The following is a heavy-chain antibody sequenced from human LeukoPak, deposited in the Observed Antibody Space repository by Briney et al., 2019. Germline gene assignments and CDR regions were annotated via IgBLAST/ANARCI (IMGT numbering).Heavy chain of an antibody. CDR1: GGSISSSSYY. V-gene: IGHV4-39*01. Sequence: SETLSLTCTVSGGSISSSSYYWGWIRQPPGKVLEWIGSIYYSGSTYYNPSLKSRVTISVDTSKNQFSLKLSSVTAADTAVYYCASHGPYYYSNYFGYWGQGTLVTVSS. D-gene: IGHD3-22*01. CDR3: ASHGPYYYSNYFGY. CDR2: IYYSGST. J-gene: IGHJ4*02.